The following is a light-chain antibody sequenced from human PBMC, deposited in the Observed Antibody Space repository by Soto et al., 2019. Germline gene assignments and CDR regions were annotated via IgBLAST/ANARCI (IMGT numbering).Light chain of an antibody. CDR2: GAS. Sequence: NVLKPYSGPPSPAPGGRATLFCRASQSVSNNYLAWYQQKPGQAPRLLIYGASNRATGIPDRFSGSGSGTDFTLTISRLEPEDFAVYYCQQYGSSGTFGQGTKVDIK. J-gene: IGKJ1*01. CDR1: QSVSNNY. V-gene: IGKV3-20*01. CDR3: QQYGSSGT.